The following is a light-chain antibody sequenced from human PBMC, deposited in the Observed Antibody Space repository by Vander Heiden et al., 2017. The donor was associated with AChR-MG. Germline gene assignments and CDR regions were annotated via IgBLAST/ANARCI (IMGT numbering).Light chain of an antibody. Sequence: EIVLTQSPATLSLSPGERATLSCRASQSVSSYLAWYQQKPGQAPRLLIYDASNRATGIPARFSGSGSGTDFTLTISSLESEDFAVYYCQLRSNWPPTFGQGTKLEIK. J-gene: IGKJ2*01. CDR2: DAS. CDR3: QLRSNWPPT. V-gene: IGKV3-11*01. CDR1: QSVSSY.